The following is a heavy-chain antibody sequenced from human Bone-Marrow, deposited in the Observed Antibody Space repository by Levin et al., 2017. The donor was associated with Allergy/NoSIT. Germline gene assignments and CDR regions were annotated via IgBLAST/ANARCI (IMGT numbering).Heavy chain of an antibody. J-gene: IGHJ6*02. CDR1: GYRFTSYW. CDR3: ARLGVGGSGWYGAGMDV. CDR2: IYPGDSDT. Sequence: GESLKISCKGSGYRFTSYWIGWVRQMPGKGLEWMGIIYPGDSDTRYSPSFQGQVTISADKSISTAYLQWSRLKASDTAMYYCARLGVGGSGWYGAGMDVWGQGTTVTVSS. V-gene: IGHV5-51*01. D-gene: IGHD6-19*01.